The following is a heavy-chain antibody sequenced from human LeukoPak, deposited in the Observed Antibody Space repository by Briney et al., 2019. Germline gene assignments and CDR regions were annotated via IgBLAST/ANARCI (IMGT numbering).Heavy chain of an antibody. CDR3: ARVGYGDYIDY. Sequence: GGSLRLSCAASGFTFSNYWMSWVRQTPGKGLEWMANIKQDGSEKYYVDSVKGRFTISRDNAKNSLYLQMNSLRAEDTAVYYCARVGYGDYIDYWGQGTLVTVSS. CDR1: GFTFSNYW. V-gene: IGHV3-7*03. CDR2: IKQDGSEK. J-gene: IGHJ4*02. D-gene: IGHD4-17*01.